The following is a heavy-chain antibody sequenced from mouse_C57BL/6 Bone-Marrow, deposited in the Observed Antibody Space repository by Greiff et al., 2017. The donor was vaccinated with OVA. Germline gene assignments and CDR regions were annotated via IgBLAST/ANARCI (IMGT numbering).Heavy chain of an antibody. V-gene: IGHV2-9-1*01. CDR2: IWTGGGT. D-gene: IGHD1-1*01. J-gene: IGHJ2*01. CDR3: ARKGGFTTVWWYYFAY. CDR1: GFSLTSYA. Sequence: QVQLKESGPGLVAPSQSLSITCTVSGFSLTSYAISWVRQPPGKGLEWLGVIWTGGGTNYNSALKSRLSISQDNSKSQVFINMNSLQTDDTAMYSCARKGGFTTVWWYYFAYWGQGTTLTVSS.